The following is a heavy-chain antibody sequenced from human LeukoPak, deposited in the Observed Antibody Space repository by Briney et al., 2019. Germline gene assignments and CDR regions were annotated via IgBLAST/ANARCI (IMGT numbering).Heavy chain of an antibody. CDR3: ARDNYDSSGYPDY. CDR1: GFTVSSNY. Sequence: GGSLRLSCAASGFTVSSNYMSWVRQAPGKGLEWVSVIYSGGSTYYADSVKGRFTISRDNAKNSLYLQMNSLRAEDTAVYYCARDNYDSSGYPDYWGQGTLVTVSS. V-gene: IGHV3-66*01. D-gene: IGHD3-22*01. CDR2: IYSGGST. J-gene: IGHJ4*02.